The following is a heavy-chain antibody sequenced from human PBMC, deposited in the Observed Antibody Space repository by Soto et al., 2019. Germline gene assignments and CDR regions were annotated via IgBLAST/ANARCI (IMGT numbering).Heavy chain of an antibody. CDR1: GYTFTCYY. V-gene: IGHV1-2*04. Sequence: ASVKVSCKASGYTFTCYYMHWVRQAPGQGLEWMGWINPNSGGTNYAQKFQGWVTMTRDTSISTAYMELSRLRSDDTAVYYCARGPQYYDFWRPYGMDVWGQGTTVTVSS. CDR2: INPNSGGT. CDR3: ARGPQYYDFWRPYGMDV. J-gene: IGHJ6*02. D-gene: IGHD3-3*01.